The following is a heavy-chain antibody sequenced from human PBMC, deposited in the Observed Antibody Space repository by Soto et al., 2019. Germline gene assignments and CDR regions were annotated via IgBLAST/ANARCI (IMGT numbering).Heavy chain of an antibody. CDR1: GGTFGGYG. V-gene: IGHV1-18*01. CDR3: ARGVGSGTYYNQYNWFDP. J-gene: IGHJ5*02. D-gene: IGHD3-10*01. Sequence: ASVKVSCKASGGTFGGYGLSWVRQAPGQGLEWMGWINTYNGNTNHAQKLQGRVNMTTDTSTSTAYMELRSLRSDDTAVYYCARGVGSGTYYNQYNWFDPWGQGTLVTVSS. CDR2: INTYNGNT.